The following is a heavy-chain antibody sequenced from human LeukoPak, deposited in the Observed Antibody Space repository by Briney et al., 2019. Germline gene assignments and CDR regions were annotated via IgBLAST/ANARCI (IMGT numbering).Heavy chain of an antibody. V-gene: IGHV3-30*18. Sequence: GRSLRLSCAASGFTFSSYGMHWVRQAPGKGLEWVALISYDGSNTYYADSVKGRFTISSDNSKNTLYLQMNSLRAEDTAVYYCAKGAKDQQQLGLRGNWFDPWGQGTLVTVSS. CDR3: AKGAKDQQQLGLRGNWFDP. CDR1: GFTFSSYG. CDR2: ISYDGSNT. D-gene: IGHD1-1*01. J-gene: IGHJ5*02.